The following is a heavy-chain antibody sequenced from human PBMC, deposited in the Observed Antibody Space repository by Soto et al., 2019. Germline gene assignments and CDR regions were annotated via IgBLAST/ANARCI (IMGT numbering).Heavy chain of an antibody. V-gene: IGHV3-23*01. CDR2: ISDSGGST. CDR3: ATEGVTTDGYFQH. D-gene: IGHD4-17*01. Sequence: EVQLLESGGGLVQPGGSLRLSCAASGFTFSSYAMSWVRQAPGKGLEWVSAISDSGGSTYYADSVKGRFTISRDNTKNTLYSQMNSLRAEDTAVDYCATEGVTTDGYFQHWGQGTLVTVSS. CDR1: GFTFSSYA. J-gene: IGHJ1*01.